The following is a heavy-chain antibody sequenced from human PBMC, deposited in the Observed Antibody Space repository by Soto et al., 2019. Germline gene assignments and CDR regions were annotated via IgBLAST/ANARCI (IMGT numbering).Heavy chain of an antibody. CDR3: ASPPVDYDSSGYFGP. J-gene: IGHJ5*02. V-gene: IGHV3-23*01. Sequence: GGSLRLSCAASGFTFSSYAMSWVRQAPGKGLEWVSAISGSGGSTYYADSVKGRFTISRDNSKNTLYLQMNSLRAEDTAVYYCASPPVDYDSSGYFGPWGQGTLVTSPQ. CDR1: GFTFSSYA. CDR2: ISGSGGST. D-gene: IGHD3-22*01.